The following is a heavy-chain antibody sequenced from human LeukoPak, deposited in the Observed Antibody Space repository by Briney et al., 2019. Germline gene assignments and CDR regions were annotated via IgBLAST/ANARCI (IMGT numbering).Heavy chain of an antibody. D-gene: IGHD3-3*01. V-gene: IGHV4-4*07. Sequence: PSETLSLTCTVSGGSISSYYWSWIRQPAGKGLEWIGRIYTSGSTNYNPSLKSRVTMSVDTSKNQFSLKLSSVTAADTAVYYCAARYYDFWSGYYTGDYWGQGTLVTVSS. CDR3: AARYYDFWSGYYTGDY. CDR1: GGSISSYY. J-gene: IGHJ4*02. CDR2: IYTSGST.